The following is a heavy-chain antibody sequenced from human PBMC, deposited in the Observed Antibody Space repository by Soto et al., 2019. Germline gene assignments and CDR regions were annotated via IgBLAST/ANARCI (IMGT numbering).Heavy chain of an antibody. D-gene: IGHD3-10*01. CDR1: GFTFSSYG. Sequence: PGGSLRLSCAASGFTFSSYGMHWVRQAPGKGLEWVAVISYDGSNKYYADSVKGRFTISRDNSKNTLYLQMNSLRAEDTAMYYCARERVAVTMVRDWSSSRFYYYGMDVWGQGTTVTVSS. V-gene: IGHV3-30*03. CDR2: ISYDGSNK. J-gene: IGHJ6*02. CDR3: ARERVAVTMVRDWSSSRFYYYGMDV.